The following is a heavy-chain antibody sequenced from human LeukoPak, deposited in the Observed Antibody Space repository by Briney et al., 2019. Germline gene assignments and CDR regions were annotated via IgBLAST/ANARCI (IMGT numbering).Heavy chain of an antibody. D-gene: IGHD2-2*01. CDR2: VIGSGGST. V-gene: IGHV3-23*01. Sequence: GGSLRLSCAASGFTFSSYAMSWVRQSPGKGLEWVSAVIGSGGSTYYADSVKGRYTISRDNSKNTLYLQMNSLRAEDTAVYYCARGFQPVFDYWGQGILVTVSS. J-gene: IGHJ4*02. CDR3: ARGFQPVFDY. CDR1: GFTFSSYA.